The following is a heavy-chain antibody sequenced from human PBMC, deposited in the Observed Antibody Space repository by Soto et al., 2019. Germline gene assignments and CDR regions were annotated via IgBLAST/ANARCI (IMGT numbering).Heavy chain of an antibody. D-gene: IGHD5-18*01. CDR3: TNNVNLDPGLHY. CDR1: GFTLSGSA. Sequence: EVQLVESGGDLVQPGGSLKLSCAASGFTLSGSAVHWVRQASGKGLEWVGRIQIKANNYATAYAASVKGRFTISRDDLKNKAYLQMNSLKADDTALYYCTNNVNLDPGLHYWGQGTLVTVSS. V-gene: IGHV3-73*02. J-gene: IGHJ4*02. CDR2: IQIKANNYAT.